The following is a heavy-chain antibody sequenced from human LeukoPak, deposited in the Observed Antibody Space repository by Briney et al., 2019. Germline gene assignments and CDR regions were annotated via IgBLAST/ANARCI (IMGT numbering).Heavy chain of an antibody. CDR3: TRDRSGSYIGGSFHI. V-gene: IGHV3-9*03. CDR1: GSTFDNYA. CDR2: INWSGGNI. Sequence: PGKSLRLSCAASGSTFDNYAMHWVRQAPGKGLEWVSGINWSGGNIGYADSVKGRFTISRDNAKNSLYLQMNSLRVDDMAFYYCTRDRSGSYIGGSFHIWGQGTMVTVSS. D-gene: IGHD1-26*01. J-gene: IGHJ3*02.